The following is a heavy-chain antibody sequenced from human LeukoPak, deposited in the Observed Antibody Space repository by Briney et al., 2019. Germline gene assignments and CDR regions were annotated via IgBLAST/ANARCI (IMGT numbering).Heavy chain of an antibody. CDR3: ARDRSLRAPYGSGSYYPYYFDY. D-gene: IGHD3-10*01. J-gene: IGHJ4*02. CDR1: GGSISSYY. CDR2: IYYSGST. V-gene: IGHV4-59*01. Sequence: SETLSLTCTVSGGSISSYYWSCIRQPPGKGLEWIGYIYYSGSTNYNPSLKSRVTISVDTSKNQFSLKLSSVTAADTAVYYCARDRSLRAPYGSGSYYPYYFDYWGQGTLVTVSS.